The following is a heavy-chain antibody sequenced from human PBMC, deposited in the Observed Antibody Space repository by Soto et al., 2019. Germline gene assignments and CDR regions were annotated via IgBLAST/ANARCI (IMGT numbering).Heavy chain of an antibody. D-gene: IGHD1-1*01. CDR1: GYTFTSYD. V-gene: IGHV1-8*01. J-gene: IGHJ5*02. Sequence: ASVKVSCKASGYTFTSYDINWVRQATGQGLEWMGWMNPNSGNTGYAQKFQGRVTMTRNTSISTAYMELTSLRSEDTAVYYCATGAEPIHSAVLEPASSWLDPSGQGTLVALSS. CDR2: MNPNSGNT. CDR3: ATGAEPIHSAVLEPASSWLDP.